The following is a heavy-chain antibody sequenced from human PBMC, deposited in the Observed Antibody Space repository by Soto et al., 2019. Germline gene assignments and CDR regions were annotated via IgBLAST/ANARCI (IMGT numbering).Heavy chain of an antibody. J-gene: IGHJ6*02. V-gene: IGHV4-39*01. CDR1: GGSISSSSYY. CDR3: ACIFSGGYGYGFYYYGMDI. D-gene: IGHD5-18*01. Sequence: SETLSLTCTVSGGSISSSSYYWGWIRQPPGKGLEWIGSIYYSGSTYYNPSLKSRVTISVDTSKNQFSLKLSSVTAADTAVYYCACIFSGGYGYGFYYYGMDIWGQGTTVTVSS. CDR2: IYYSGST.